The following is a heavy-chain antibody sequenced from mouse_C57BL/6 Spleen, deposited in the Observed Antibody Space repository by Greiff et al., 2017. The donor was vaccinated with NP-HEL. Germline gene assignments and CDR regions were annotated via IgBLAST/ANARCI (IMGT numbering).Heavy chain of an antibody. Sequence: DVKLVESGGGLVKPGGSLKLSCAASGFTFSSYTMSWVRQTPEKRLEWVATISGGGGNTYYPDSVKGRFTISRDNAKNTLYLQMSSLRSEDTALYYCARHDGYYDWYFDVWGTGTTVTVSS. D-gene: IGHD2-3*01. V-gene: IGHV5-9*01. J-gene: IGHJ1*03. CDR1: GFTFSSYT. CDR3: ARHDGYYDWYFDV. CDR2: ISGGGGNT.